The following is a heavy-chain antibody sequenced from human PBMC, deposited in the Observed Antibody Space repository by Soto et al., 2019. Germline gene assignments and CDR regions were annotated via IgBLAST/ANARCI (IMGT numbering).Heavy chain of an antibody. D-gene: IGHD3-22*01. V-gene: IGHV4-30-4*01. CDR3: ARDLYYYDSSGYIGPYGMDV. CDR1: GGSISSGDYY. J-gene: IGHJ6*02. Sequence: PSETLSLTCTVSGGSISSGDYYWRWIRQPPGKGLEWIGYIYYSGSTYYNPSLKSRVTISVDTSKNQFSLKLSSVTAADTAVYYCARDLYYYDSSGYIGPYGMDVWGQGTTVTVSS. CDR2: IYYSGST.